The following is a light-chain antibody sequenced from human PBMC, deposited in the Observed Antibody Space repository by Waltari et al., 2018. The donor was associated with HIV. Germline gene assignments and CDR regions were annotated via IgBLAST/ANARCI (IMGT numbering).Light chain of an antibody. CDR3: CAFAGANTWV. CDR2: EVT. J-gene: IGLJ3*02. V-gene: IGLV2-23*02. Sequence: QSALTQPASVSGSPGQSITISCSGPSTDVGNYNLVSWYQQPPARAPKLIIYEVTKWPSGVSHRFSGSKSGNTASLTISGLQADDEADYYCCAFAGANTWVFGGGTKLIVL. CDR1: STDVGNYNL.